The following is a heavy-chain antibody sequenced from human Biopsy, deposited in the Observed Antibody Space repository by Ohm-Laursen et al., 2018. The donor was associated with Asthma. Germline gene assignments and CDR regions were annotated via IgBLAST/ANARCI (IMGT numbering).Heavy chain of an antibody. CDR3: ARFKRGYSYGYAGVFDC. CDR2: ISSSSSTI. V-gene: IGHV3-48*02. CDR1: GFTFSSYS. Sequence: GSLRLSCSASGFTFSSYSMNWVRQAPGKGLEWVSYISSSSSTIYYADSVKGRFTISRDNAKNSLYLQMNSLRDEDTAVYYCARFKRGYSYGYAGVFDCWGQGTLVTVSS. J-gene: IGHJ4*02. D-gene: IGHD5-18*01.